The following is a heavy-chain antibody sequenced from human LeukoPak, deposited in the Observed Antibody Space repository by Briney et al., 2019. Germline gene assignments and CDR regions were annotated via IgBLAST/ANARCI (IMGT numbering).Heavy chain of an antibody. CDR1: GFTFSSYA. CDR3: ARAREMTTTALIDY. Sequence: PGRSLRLSCVASGFTFSSYAMHWVRQAPGKGLEWVAVISYDGSKKYYADSVKGRFTISRDNSKNTLYLQMNSLRAADTAVYHCARAREMTTTALIDYWGQGTLVTVSS. D-gene: IGHD5-24*01. V-gene: IGHV3-30-3*01. CDR2: ISYDGSKK. J-gene: IGHJ4*02.